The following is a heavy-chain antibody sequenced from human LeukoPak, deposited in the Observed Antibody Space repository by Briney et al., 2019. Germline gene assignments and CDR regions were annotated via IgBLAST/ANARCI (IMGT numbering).Heavy chain of an antibody. Sequence: SETLSLTCTVSGGSISSYYWSWIRQPPGKGLEWIGYIYYSGSTNYNPSLKSRVTISVDTSKNQFSLKLSSVTAADTAVYYCARAAKGAYSSGWYLFDYWGQGTLVAVSS. CDR3: ARAAKGAYSSGWYLFDY. CDR1: GGSISSYY. CDR2: IYYSGST. V-gene: IGHV4-59*01. D-gene: IGHD6-19*01. J-gene: IGHJ4*02.